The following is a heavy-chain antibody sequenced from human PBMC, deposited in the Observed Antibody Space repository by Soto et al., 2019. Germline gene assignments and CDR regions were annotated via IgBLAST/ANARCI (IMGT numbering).Heavy chain of an antibody. CDR1: GGTFSSYA. V-gene: IGHV1-69*06. Sequence: GASVKVSCKASGGTFSSYAISWVRQAPGQGLEWMGGIIPIYGTANYAQKFQGRVTITADTSTSTAYMELRSLRSDDTAVYYCARARDLIVVVVAATLSPPWFDPWGQGTPVTVYS. D-gene: IGHD2-15*01. CDR3: ARARDLIVVVVAATLSPPWFDP. J-gene: IGHJ5*02. CDR2: IIPIYGTA.